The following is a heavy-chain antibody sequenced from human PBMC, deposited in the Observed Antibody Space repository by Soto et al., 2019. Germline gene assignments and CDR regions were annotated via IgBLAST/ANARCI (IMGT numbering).Heavy chain of an antibody. CDR2: IIPIFGTA. Sequence: SVKVSCKASGYTFTSYYMHWVRQAPGQGLEWMGGIIPIFGTANYAQKFQGRVTITADESTSTAYMELSSLRSEDTAVYYCARDSSGGSYYDWFDPWGQGTLVTVSS. V-gene: IGHV1-69*13. CDR1: GYTFTSYY. J-gene: IGHJ5*02. CDR3: ARDSSGGSYYDWFDP. D-gene: IGHD1-26*01.